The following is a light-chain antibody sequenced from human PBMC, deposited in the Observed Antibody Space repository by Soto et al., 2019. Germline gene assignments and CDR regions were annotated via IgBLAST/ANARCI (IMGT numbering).Light chain of an antibody. J-gene: IGLJ1*01. CDR2: EVS. Sequence: QSALTQPASVSGSPGQSITISCTGTSSDVGGYDYVSWYQLHPGKAPKLMVFEVSNRPSGVSYRFSGSKSGNTASLTISGLQAEDEADYYCCSFAGRYIYVFGTGTKVTVL. CDR1: SSDVGGYDY. V-gene: IGLV2-14*01. CDR3: CSFAGRYIYV.